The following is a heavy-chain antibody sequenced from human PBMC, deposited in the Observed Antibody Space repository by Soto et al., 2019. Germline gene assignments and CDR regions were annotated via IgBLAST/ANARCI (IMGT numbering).Heavy chain of an antibody. Sequence: GASVKVSCKASGGTFSSYAISWVRQAPGQGLEWMGGIIPIFGTANYAQKFQGRVTITADESTSTAYMELSSLRSEDTAVYYCARAPYDSSGYYPPGYWGQGTLVTVSS. CDR2: IIPIFGTA. J-gene: IGHJ4*02. CDR3: ARAPYDSSGYYPPGY. V-gene: IGHV1-69*13. CDR1: GGTFSSYA. D-gene: IGHD3-22*01.